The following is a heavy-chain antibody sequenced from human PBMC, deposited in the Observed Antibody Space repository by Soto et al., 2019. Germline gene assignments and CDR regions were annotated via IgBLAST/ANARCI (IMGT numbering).Heavy chain of an antibody. V-gene: IGHV5-10-1*01. J-gene: IGHJ4*02. D-gene: IGHD6-19*01. CDR1: GYNFTSYW. CDR2: IDPSDSYT. CDR3: ARGRVAVAPLDY. Sequence: GESLKSSCKGSGYNFTSYWIDWVRQMPEKGLEWMGRIDPSDSYTNYSPSFQGHVTISADKTISTAYLQWSSLKASDTAMYYCARGRVAVAPLDYWGQGTLVTVSS.